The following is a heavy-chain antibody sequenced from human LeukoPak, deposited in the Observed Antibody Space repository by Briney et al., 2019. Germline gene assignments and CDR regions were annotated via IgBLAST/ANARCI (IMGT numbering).Heavy chain of an antibody. CDR3: ARDYYSSSWYVYYYGMDV. D-gene: IGHD6-13*01. J-gene: IGHJ6*02. V-gene: IGHV3-74*01. CDR2: ICPDGTVT. Sequence: GGSLRLSCAASGFTFSTYCMHWVRQAPGKGPMWVSRICPDGTVTNYADSVKARFIISRDNARNTVYLQMNSLRVEDTAVYYCARDYYSSSWYVYYYGMDVWGQGTTVTVSS. CDR1: GFTFSTYC.